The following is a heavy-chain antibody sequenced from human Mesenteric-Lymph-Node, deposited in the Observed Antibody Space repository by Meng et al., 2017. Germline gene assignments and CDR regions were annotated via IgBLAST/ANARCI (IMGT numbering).Heavy chain of an antibody. V-gene: IGHV4-31*03. J-gene: IGHJ4*02. CDR1: GGSIGSGGYY. CDR2: IYYTGST. Sequence: QGQVPESGPGLWTPSQTLSLTVTVSGGSIGSGGYYWSWIRQHPGKGLEWIGYIYYTGSTFYNPSLKSRVTISVDTSKNQFSLKLISATAADTAVYYCAREAGRDGYATPKFDYWGQGTLVTVSS. CDR3: AREAGRDGYATPKFDY. D-gene: IGHD5-24*01.